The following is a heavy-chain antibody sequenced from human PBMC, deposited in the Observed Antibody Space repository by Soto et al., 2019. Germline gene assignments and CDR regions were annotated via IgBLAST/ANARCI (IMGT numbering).Heavy chain of an antibody. CDR3: ATLPPRIGVVVLPIPS. CDR2: IYYSGST. V-gene: IGHV4-59*08. J-gene: IGHJ4*02. CDR1: GGSIISYY. D-gene: IGHD2-15*01. Sequence: SETLSLTCTVSGGSIISYYWSWIRQPPGKGLEWIGYIYYSGSTNYNPSLKSRVTISVDTSKNQFSLKLSSVTAADTAVYYCATLPPRIGVVVLPIPSWGQGTLVTVSS.